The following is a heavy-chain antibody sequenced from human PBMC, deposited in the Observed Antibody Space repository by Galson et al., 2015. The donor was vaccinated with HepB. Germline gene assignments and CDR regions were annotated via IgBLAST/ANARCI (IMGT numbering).Heavy chain of an antibody. CDR1: GFTFSTSW. V-gene: IGHV3-74*01. Sequence: SLRLSCAASGFTFSTSWVHWVRQAPGKGLVWVSRINGDGSSTSYADSVKGRFTISRNNAKNTLYLQMNSLRVEDTAVYYCARGGPLGTYYSDSWGQGILVTVSS. J-gene: IGHJ4*02. CDR2: INGDGSST. CDR3: ARGGPLGTYYSDS. D-gene: IGHD3/OR15-3a*01.